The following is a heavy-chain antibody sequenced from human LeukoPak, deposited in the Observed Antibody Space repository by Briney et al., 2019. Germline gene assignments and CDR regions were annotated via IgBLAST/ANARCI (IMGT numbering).Heavy chain of an antibody. CDR1: GGSISSYY. CDR2: IYYSGST. CDR3: ARGPYSYDSSGAFDI. D-gene: IGHD3-22*01. Sequence: SETLSLTCTVSGGSISSYYWSWIRQPPRKGLEWIGYIYYSGSTNYNPSLKSRVTISVDTSKNQFSLKLSSVTAADTAVYFCARGPYSYDSSGAFDIWGQGTMVTVSS. J-gene: IGHJ3*02. V-gene: IGHV4-59*08.